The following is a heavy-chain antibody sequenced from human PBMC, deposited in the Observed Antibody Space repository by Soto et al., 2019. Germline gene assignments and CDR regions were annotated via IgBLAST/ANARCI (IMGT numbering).Heavy chain of an antibody. Sequence: QVQLAQSGAEVKKPGASVKVSCKTSGYTFSGYYIHWVRQAPGQGLEWMGWINPNGGDTNYAQKFQDWVTMTRDMSSSTAYMELSRLKTDDTAVYYCARGTWQGRFDPWGQGTLVTVSS. CDR3: ARGTWQGRFDP. CDR1: GYTFSGYY. J-gene: IGHJ5*02. CDR2: INPNGGDT. V-gene: IGHV1-2*04.